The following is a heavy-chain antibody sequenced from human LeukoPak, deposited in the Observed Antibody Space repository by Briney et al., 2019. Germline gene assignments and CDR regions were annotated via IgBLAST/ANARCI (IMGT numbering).Heavy chain of an antibody. CDR2: ISSSGSTI. CDR3: AKALIAVAVPSWFDP. Sequence: GGSLRLSCAASGFTFSSYEMNWVRQAPGKGLEWVSYISSSGSTIYYADSVKGRFTISRDNSKNTLYLQMNSLRAEDTAVYYCAKALIAVAVPSWFDPWGQGTLVTVSS. J-gene: IGHJ5*02. CDR1: GFTFSSYE. D-gene: IGHD6-19*01. V-gene: IGHV3-48*03.